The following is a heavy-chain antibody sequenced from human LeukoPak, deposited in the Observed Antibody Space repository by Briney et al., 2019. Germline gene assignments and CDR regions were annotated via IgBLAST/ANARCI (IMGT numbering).Heavy chain of an antibody. V-gene: IGHV3-30*04. CDR2: ISYDGSNK. J-gene: IGHJ4*02. CDR3: ARAVPGTENFDN. CDR1: GFTFSSYA. D-gene: IGHD6-19*01. Sequence: GGSLRLSCAASGFTFSSYAMHWVRQAPGKGLEWVAVISYDGSNKYYADSVKGRFTISRDNSKNTLYLQMNSLRPEDTAIYYCARAVPGTENFDNWGQGTLVPVSS.